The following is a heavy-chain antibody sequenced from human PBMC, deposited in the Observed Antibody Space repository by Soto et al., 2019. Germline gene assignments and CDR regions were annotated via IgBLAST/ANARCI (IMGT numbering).Heavy chain of an antibody. CDR3: ARVGLRYCSSTSCYKGAYNWFDP. D-gene: IGHD2-2*02. CDR2: INHSGST. J-gene: IGHJ5*02. Sequence: QVQLQQWGAGLLKPSETLSLTCAVYGGSFSGYYWSWIRQPPGKGLEWIGEINHSGSTNYNPSLTSRVTLSVDTSKTQFSLKLSSVTAADTAGYYCARVGLRYCSSTSCYKGAYNWFDPWGQGTLVTVSS. CDR1: GGSFSGYY. V-gene: IGHV4-34*01.